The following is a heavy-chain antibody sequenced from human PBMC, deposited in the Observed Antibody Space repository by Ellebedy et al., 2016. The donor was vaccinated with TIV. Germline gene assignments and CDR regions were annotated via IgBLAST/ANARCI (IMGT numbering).Heavy chain of an antibody. V-gene: IGHV4-4*07. CDR1: GGSISRYY. CDR3: ARYSGYDYSSVGYFDL. Sequence: SETLSLTCTVSGGSISRYYWSWIRQPAGKGLEWIGRIYTSGSTNYNPSLKSRVTISVDTSKNPVSLKLSSVTAADTAVYYCARYSGYDYSSVGYFDLWGRGTLVTVSS. J-gene: IGHJ2*01. CDR2: IYTSGST. D-gene: IGHD5-12*01.